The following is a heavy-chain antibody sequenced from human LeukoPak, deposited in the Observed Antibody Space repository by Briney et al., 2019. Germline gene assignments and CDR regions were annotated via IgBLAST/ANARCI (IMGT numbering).Heavy chain of an antibody. Sequence: GGSLRLSCAASGFTFSSFWMGWVRPTPGKRLEWVANMNIDGSEKYYADSVKGRFSISRDNARNSVYLQMNSLRVEDTAVYYCARDPVEWELLLDYWGQGTLATVSS. CDR3: ARDPVEWELLLDY. CDR2: MNIDGSEK. D-gene: IGHD1-26*01. J-gene: IGHJ4*02. V-gene: IGHV3-7*01. CDR1: GFTFSSFW.